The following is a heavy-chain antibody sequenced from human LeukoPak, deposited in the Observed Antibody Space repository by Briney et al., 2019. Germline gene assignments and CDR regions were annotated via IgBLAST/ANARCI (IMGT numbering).Heavy chain of an antibody. J-gene: IGHJ4*02. Sequence: PSETLSLTCTVSGGSISSSNYYWGWIRQPPGKGLEWIGSIYYSGSTYYSPSLKSRVTISVDTSKNQFSLKLSSVTAADTAVYYCARRYSYGYYFDYWGQGTLVTVSS. CDR1: GGSISSSNYY. CDR2: IYYSGST. V-gene: IGHV4-39*07. D-gene: IGHD5-18*01. CDR3: ARRYSYGYYFDY.